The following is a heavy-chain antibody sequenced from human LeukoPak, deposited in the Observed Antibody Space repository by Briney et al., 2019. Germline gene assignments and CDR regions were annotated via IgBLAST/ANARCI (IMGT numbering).Heavy chain of an antibody. J-gene: IGHJ3*02. CDR2: IYYSGST. CDR1: GGSISRGGYS. CDR3: ARDSSSFLAFDI. V-gene: IGHV4-30-4*07. Sequence: SETLSLTCAVSGGSISRGGYSWSWIRQPPGKGLEWIGYIYYSGSTYYNPSLKSRVTISVDTSKNQFSLKLSSVTAADTAVYYCARDSSSFLAFDIWGQGTMVTVSS. D-gene: IGHD6-6*01.